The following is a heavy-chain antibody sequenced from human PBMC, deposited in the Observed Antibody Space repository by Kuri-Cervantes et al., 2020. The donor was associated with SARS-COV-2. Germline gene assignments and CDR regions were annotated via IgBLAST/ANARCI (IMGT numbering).Heavy chain of an antibody. CDR2: ISNDASNK. CDR1: GFTFSSYA. J-gene: IGHJ4*02. D-gene: IGHD2-2*01. CDR3: ARGRIVVPAGKLRRDMKIDH. V-gene: IGHV3-30*04. Sequence: GESLKISCAASGFTFSSYAMHWVRQAPGKGLEWVAFISNDASNKYYTDSVKGRFTISRDNSKNTLYLQMNSLRVEDTAVYYCARGRIVVPAGKLRRDMKIDHWGQGTLVTVSS.